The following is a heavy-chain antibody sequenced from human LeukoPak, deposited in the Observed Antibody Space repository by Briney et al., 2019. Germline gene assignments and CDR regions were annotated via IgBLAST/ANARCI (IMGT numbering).Heavy chain of an antibody. Sequence: SVKVSCKASGGTFSSYAISWVRQAPGQGLEWMGRIIPIFGTANYAQKFQGRVTITTDESTSTAYMELSSLRSEDTAVYCCARGGYSYGYVGGFDPWGQGTLVTVSS. CDR1: GGTFSSYA. V-gene: IGHV1-69*05. J-gene: IGHJ5*02. D-gene: IGHD5-18*01. CDR3: ARGGYSYGYVGGFDP. CDR2: IIPIFGTA.